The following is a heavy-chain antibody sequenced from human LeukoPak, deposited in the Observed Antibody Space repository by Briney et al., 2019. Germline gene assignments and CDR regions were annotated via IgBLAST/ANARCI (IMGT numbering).Heavy chain of an antibody. V-gene: IGHV4-34*01. CDR1: GGSFSGYY. CDR2: INHSGST. CDR3: ARGVKQWPTPFDY. J-gene: IGHJ4*02. D-gene: IGHD6-19*01. Sequence: SETLSLTCAVYGGSFSGYYWSWIRQPPGKGLEWIGEINHSGSTNYNPSPKSRVTISVDTSKNQFSLKLSSVTAADTAVYYCARGVKQWPTPFDYWGQGTLVTVSS.